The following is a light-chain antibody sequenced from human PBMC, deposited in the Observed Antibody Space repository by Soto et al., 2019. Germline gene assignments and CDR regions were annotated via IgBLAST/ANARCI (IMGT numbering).Light chain of an antibody. Sequence: EVVLTQSPGTLSLSPGERATLSCRASQSVSSSYLAWYQQKPGQAPRLLIFGASSRATGIPDRFSGSGSGTDFTLTIRRLDPEDFAVYYCQQYGSSPLTCGGGTKVEIK. CDR2: GAS. CDR3: QQYGSSPLT. CDR1: QSVSSSY. J-gene: IGKJ4*01. V-gene: IGKV3-20*01.